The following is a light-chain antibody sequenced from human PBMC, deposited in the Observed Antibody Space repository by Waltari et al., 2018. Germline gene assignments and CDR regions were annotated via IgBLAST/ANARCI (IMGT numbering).Light chain of an antibody. J-gene: IGKJ1*01. CDR1: QSVSHN. V-gene: IGKV3-15*01. Sequence: EIVLTQSPATLSVSPGATATLSRRASQSVSHNLAWYQQISGQSPRLLLYGVSTRAVGVPERFSGSGSGTDFTLTITDLQSEDFAIYFCQHYYGWSRTFGQGTKV. CDR3: QHYYGWSRT. CDR2: GVS.